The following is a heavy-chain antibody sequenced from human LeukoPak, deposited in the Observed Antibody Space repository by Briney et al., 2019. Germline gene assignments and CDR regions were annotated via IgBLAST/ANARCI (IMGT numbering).Heavy chain of an antibody. CDR3: ARYSIAVAGKYYFDY. CDR2: IYYSGST. CDR1: GGSISSYY. Sequence: KPSETLSLTCTVSGGSISSYYWSWTRQPPGKGLEWIGYIYYSGSTNYNPSLKSRVTISVDTSKNQFSLKLSSVTAADTAVYYCARYSIAVAGKYYFDYWGQGTLVTVSS. D-gene: IGHD6-19*01. V-gene: IGHV4-59*01. J-gene: IGHJ4*02.